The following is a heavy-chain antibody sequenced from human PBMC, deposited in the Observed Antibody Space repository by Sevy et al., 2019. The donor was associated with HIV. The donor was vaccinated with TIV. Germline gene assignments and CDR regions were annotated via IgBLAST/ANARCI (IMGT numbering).Heavy chain of an antibody. J-gene: IGHJ6*02. V-gene: IGHV3-30*18. Sequence: GGSLRLSCAASGFTFSSYGMHWVRQAPGKGLEWVAVISYDGSNKYYADSVKRRFTISRDNSKNTLYLQMNSLRAEDTAVYYCAKDAVRWSGAIYYYGMDVWGQGTTVTVSS. CDR2: ISYDGSNK. CDR1: GFTFSSYG. D-gene: IGHD2-15*01. CDR3: AKDAVRWSGAIYYYGMDV.